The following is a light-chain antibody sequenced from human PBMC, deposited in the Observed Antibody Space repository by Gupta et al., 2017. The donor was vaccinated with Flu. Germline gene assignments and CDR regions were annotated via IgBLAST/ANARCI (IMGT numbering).Light chain of an antibody. CDR3: QQYGSSPQT. V-gene: IGKV3-20*01. CDR2: GTS. CDR1: QSVSSSY. J-gene: IGKJ1*01. Sequence: EIVLTQSPGTLSLSPGERATLSCRASQSVSSSYLAWYQQKPGQAPRLLIYGTSNRATGIPDSFSGSGSGTDFTLTINRLEPEDFAVYYCQQYGSSPQTFGQGTKVDFK.